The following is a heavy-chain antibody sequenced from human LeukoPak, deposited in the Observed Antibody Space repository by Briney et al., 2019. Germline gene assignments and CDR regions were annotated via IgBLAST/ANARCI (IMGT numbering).Heavy chain of an antibody. CDR1: GGSISSSSYY. CDR2: IYYSGTT. Sequence: SETLSLTCTVSGGSISSSSYYWGWIRQPPGKGLEWIGYIYYSGTTNYNPSLKSRVTISVDTSKNQFSLKLSSVTAADTAVYYCARASIIASDFDYWGQGTLVTVSS. CDR3: ARASIIASDFDY. J-gene: IGHJ4*02. V-gene: IGHV4-61*05. D-gene: IGHD1-14*01.